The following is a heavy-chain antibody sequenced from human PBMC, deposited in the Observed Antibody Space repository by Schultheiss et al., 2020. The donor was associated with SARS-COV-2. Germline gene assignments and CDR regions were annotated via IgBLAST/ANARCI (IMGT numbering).Heavy chain of an antibody. Sequence: SQTLSLTCAVYGGSFSGYYWSWIRQPPGKGLEWIGEINHSGSTNYNPSLKSRVTISVDTSKNQFSLKLSSVTAADTAVYYCARGGLERRPEDYWGQGTLVTVSS. V-gene: IGHV4-34*01. D-gene: IGHD1-1*01. CDR3: ARGGLERRPEDY. CDR2: INHSGST. CDR1: GGSFSGYY. J-gene: IGHJ4*02.